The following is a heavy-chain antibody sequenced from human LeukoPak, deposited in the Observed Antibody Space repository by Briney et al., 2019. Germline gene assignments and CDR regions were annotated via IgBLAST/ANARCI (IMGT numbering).Heavy chain of an antibody. CDR3: AKVSGRSTTFPMDV. V-gene: IGHV3-23*01. Sequence: PGGSLRLSCAASGFTFSSYAMSWVRQAPGKGLEWVSAISGSGGSTYYADSVKGRFTISRDNSKNTLYLQMNSLRAEDTAVYYCAKVSGRSTTFPMDVWGKGITVTVSS. J-gene: IGHJ6*03. CDR1: GFTFSSYA. D-gene: IGHD2/OR15-2a*01. CDR2: ISGSGGST.